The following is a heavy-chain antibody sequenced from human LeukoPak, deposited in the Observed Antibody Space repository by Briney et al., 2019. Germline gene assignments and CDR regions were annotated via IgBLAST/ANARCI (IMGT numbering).Heavy chain of an antibody. D-gene: IGHD3-10*01. CDR3: ARAGGYGEALDY. J-gene: IGHJ4*02. CDR2: ISAYNGNT. V-gene: IGHV1-18*04. CDR1: GYTVTSYV. Sequence: SSVKVSCKASGYTVTSYVISWVRQAPGQGLEWMGWISAYNGNTNYAQKLQGRVTMTTDTSTSTAYMELRSLRSDDTAVYYCARAGGYGEALDYWGQGTLVTVSS.